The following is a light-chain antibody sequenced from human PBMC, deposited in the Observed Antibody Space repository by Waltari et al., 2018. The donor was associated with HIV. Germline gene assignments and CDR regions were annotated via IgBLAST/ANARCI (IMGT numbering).Light chain of an antibody. CDR2: EVS. V-gene: IGLV2-14*01. Sequence: QSALTQPASVSGSPGQSITISCTGTSSDVGGYNYVSCYQQHPGKAPKLMIYEVSNRPSGVSNRFSGSKSGNTASLTISGLQAEDEADYYCSSYTSSNTLVVFGGGTKLTVL. J-gene: IGLJ2*01. CDR3: SSYTSSNTLVV. CDR1: SSDVGGYNY.